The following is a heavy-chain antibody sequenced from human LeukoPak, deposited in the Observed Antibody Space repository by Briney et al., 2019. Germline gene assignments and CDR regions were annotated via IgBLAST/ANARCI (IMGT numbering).Heavy chain of an antibody. CDR1: GDSVSSNSAA. Sequence: SQTLSLTCAISGDSVSSNSAAWNWIRKSPSRGLEWLGRTYYRSKWYNDYAVSVKSRIILNADTSKNQFSLQLNSVTPEDTAVYYCARKSGGPFDYWGQGTLVTVSS. J-gene: IGHJ4*02. D-gene: IGHD3-16*01. CDR2: TYYRSKWYN. V-gene: IGHV6-1*01. CDR3: ARKSGGPFDY.